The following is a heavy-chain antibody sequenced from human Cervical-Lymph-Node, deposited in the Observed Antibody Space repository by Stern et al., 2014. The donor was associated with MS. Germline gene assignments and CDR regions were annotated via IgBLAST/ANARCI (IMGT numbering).Heavy chain of an antibody. V-gene: IGHV4-61*01. D-gene: IGHD3-16*01. J-gene: IGHJ6*02. CDR2: VHHSGST. Sequence: QVQLVESGPGLVKPSETLSLTCTVSGGSVTSGNFYWSWIRQSPGKGLDWIGHVHHSGSTDYNSSLKSRAALSLTSSKNQFSLRLSSVTAADTAVYYCARASDYGVWGAYALGVWGQGTTVTVSS. CDR3: ARASDYGVWGAYALGV. CDR1: GGSVTSGNFY.